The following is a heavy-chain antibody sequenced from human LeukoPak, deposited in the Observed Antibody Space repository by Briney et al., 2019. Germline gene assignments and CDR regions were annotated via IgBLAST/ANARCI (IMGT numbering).Heavy chain of an antibody. D-gene: IGHD4-11*01. J-gene: IGHJ4*02. CDR1: GGSFSDYH. V-gene: IGHV4-34*01. CDR3: ARARGPTVLYYFDY. CDR2: ISHSGGT. Sequence: PSETLSLTCTVYGGSFSDYHWSWIRQPPGKGLEWIGEISHSGGTNYNPSLMGRVTMSVDTSKNQFSLKLSSVSAADTAVYYCARARGPTVLYYFDYWGQGALVTVSS.